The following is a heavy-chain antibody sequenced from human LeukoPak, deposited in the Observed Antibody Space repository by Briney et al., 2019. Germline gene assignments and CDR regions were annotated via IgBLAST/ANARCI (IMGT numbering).Heavy chain of an antibody. CDR1: GFSFRSYW. V-gene: IGHV3-7*01. CDR2: IKQDGSER. Sequence: GGSLRLSCAASGFSFRSYWISWVRQAPGKGLEWVASIKQDGSERYYVDSVKGRFTISRDNAKNSLSLQMNSLRVEDTAVYYCVKLLTGYYLRELRDCWGQGSLVTVPS. D-gene: IGHD3-9*01. J-gene: IGHJ4*02. CDR3: VKLLTGYYLRELRDC.